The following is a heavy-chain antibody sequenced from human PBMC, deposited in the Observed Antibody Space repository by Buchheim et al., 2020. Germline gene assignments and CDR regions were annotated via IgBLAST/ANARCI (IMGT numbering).Heavy chain of an antibody. D-gene: IGHD5-24*01. V-gene: IGHV3-30-3*01. CDR1: GFTFSSYA. Sequence: QVQLVESGGGVVQPGRSLRLSCAASGFTFSSYAMHWVRQAPGKGLEWVAVISYDGSNKYYADSVKGRFTISRDNSKNTLYLQMNSLRAEDTAVYYCAREKGPSRDGYNYYFDYWGQGTL. CDR3: AREKGPSRDGYNYYFDY. CDR2: ISYDGSNK. J-gene: IGHJ4*02.